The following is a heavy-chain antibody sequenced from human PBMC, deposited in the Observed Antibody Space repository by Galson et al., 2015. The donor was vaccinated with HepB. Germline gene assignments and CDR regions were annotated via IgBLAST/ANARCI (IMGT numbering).Heavy chain of an antibody. J-gene: IGHJ2*01. CDR3: ARDPQGTDWSFDL. D-gene: IGHD3-10*01. V-gene: IGHV3-33*01. CDR2: IWYDGYKI. CDR1: GFTLRNYV. Sequence: SLRLSCAASGFTLRNYVMHWVRQAPGKGLDWVAAIWYDGYKIYYADSVKGRFTISRDISRNTLHLQMNSLTVEDTALYYCARDPQGTDWSFDLWGRGTRVTVSS.